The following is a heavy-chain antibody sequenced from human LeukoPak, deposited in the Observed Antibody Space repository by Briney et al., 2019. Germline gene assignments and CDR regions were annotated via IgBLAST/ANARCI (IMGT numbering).Heavy chain of an antibody. D-gene: IGHD5-24*01. CDR3: VREARESGGFDY. CDR1: GFSIRGYW. Sequence: GGSLRLSCAAAGFSIRGYWMDWVRQAPGRGLEWVAKIKQDGSEKNYVDSVKGRFTISRDNAKNSLYLQMNSLRAEDTAVYYCVREARESGGFDYWGQGTLVTVSS. J-gene: IGHJ4*02. V-gene: IGHV3-7*01. CDR2: IKQDGSEK.